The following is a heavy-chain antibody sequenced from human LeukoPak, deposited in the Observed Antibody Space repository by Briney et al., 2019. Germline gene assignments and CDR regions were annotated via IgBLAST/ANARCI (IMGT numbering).Heavy chain of an antibody. V-gene: IGHV4-38-2*02. CDR2: IYHSGST. CDR1: GYSISSGYY. J-gene: IGHJ5*02. CDR3: ASGVVPAAIGGWFDP. Sequence: SETLSLTCTVSGYSISSGYYWGWIRQPPGKGLEWIRSIYHSGSTYYNPSLKSRVTISVDTSKNQFSLKLSSVTAADTAVYYCASGVVPAAIGGWFDPWGQGTLVTVSS. D-gene: IGHD2-2*02.